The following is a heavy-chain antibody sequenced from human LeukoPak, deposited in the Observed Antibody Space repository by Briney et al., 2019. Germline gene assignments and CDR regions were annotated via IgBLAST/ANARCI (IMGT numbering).Heavy chain of an antibody. Sequence: GGSLRLSCAASGFTFSSYSMNWVRQGPGKGLEWVSIIYSAGNTYYAESVKGRFTISRDNSKNTLYLQLNSLETEDTAVYYCTTGRGSSWTYLDYWGQGTLVTVSS. CDR1: GFTFSSYS. CDR2: IYSAGNT. V-gene: IGHV3-53*01. J-gene: IGHJ4*02. CDR3: TTGRGSSWTYLDY. D-gene: IGHD6-13*01.